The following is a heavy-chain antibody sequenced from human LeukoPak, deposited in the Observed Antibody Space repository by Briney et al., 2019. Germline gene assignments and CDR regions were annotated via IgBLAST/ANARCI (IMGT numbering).Heavy chain of an antibody. CDR1: GGSFSGYY. Sequence: PSETLSLTCAVYGGSFSGYYWSWIRQPPGKGLEWIGEINHSGSTNYNPSLKSRVTISVDTSKNQFSLKLTSVTAADTAVYYCARHRVDYGDYSSDWYFDLWGRGTLVTVSS. D-gene: IGHD4-17*01. CDR3: ARHRVDYGDYSSDWYFDL. J-gene: IGHJ2*01. V-gene: IGHV4-34*01. CDR2: INHSGST.